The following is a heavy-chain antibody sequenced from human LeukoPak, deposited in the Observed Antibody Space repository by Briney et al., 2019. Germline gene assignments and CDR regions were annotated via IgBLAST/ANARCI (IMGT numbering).Heavy chain of an antibody. D-gene: IGHD6-19*01. CDR2: ISSNGGST. V-gene: IGHV3-64*01. Sequence: GGSLRLSCAASGFTFSSYAMHWVRQAPGQGLEYVSAISSNGGSTYYANSVKSRFTISRDNSKNTLYLQMGSLRAEDMAVYYCARGGAVAGTGDYWGQGTLVTVSS. J-gene: IGHJ4*02. CDR1: GFTFSSYA. CDR3: ARGGAVAGTGDY.